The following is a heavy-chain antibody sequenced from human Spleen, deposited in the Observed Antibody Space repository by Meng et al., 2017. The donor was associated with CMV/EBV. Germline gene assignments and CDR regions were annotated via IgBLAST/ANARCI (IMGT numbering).Heavy chain of an antibody. CDR2: INPNSGGT. J-gene: IGHJ4*02. CDR3: ARGDYDSSGLSLE. V-gene: IGHV1-2*02. Sequence: ASVKVSCKASGYTFTGYYMHWVRQAPGQGLEWMGWINPNSGGTNYAQKFQGRVTVTRDTSISIAYMELSRLRSDDTAVYYCARGDYDSSGLSLEWGQGTLVTVSS. CDR1: GYTFTGYY. D-gene: IGHD3-22*01.